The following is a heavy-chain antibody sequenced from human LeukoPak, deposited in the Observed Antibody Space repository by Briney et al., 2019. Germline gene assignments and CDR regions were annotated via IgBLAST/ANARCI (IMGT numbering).Heavy chain of an antibody. V-gene: IGHV3-21*01. CDR3: ARDLIALSVAFDL. J-gene: IGHJ2*01. CDR1: GGPFVGYY. D-gene: IGHD6-19*01. CDR2: ISSSSSYI. Sequence: ETLSLTCTVSGGPFVGYYWTWIRQPPGKGLEWVSSISSSSSYIYYADSVKGRFTISRDNAKNSLYLQMNSLRAEDTAVYYCARDLIALSVAFDLWGRGTLVTVSS.